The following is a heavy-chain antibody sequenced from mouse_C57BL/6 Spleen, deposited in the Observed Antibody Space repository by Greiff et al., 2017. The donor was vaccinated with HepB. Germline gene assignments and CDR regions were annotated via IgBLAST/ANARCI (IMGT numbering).Heavy chain of an antibody. V-gene: IGHV5-16*01. Sequence: EVKLMESAGGLVQPGSSMKLSCTASGFTFSDYYMAWVRQVPEKGLEWVANINYDGSSTYYLDSLKSRFIISRDNAKNILYLQMSSLKSEDTATYYCARDKDHFDYWGQGTTLTVSS. CDR1: GFTFSDYY. J-gene: IGHJ2*01. CDR2: INYDGSST. CDR3: ARDKDHFDY.